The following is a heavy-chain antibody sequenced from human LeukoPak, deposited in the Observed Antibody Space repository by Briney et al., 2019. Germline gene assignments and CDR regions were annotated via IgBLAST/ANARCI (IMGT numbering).Heavy chain of an antibody. J-gene: IGHJ3*02. CDR3: AREGDAFDI. V-gene: IGHV3-48*01. CDR1: GFTFSSYS. CDR2: IRSSSSTI. Sequence: GGSLRLSCAASGFTFSSYSMNWVRQAPGKGLHWVSYIRSSSSTIYYAGSVKGRFTISRDNAKNSLYLQMNSLRAEDTAVYYCAREGDAFDIWGQGTMVTVSS.